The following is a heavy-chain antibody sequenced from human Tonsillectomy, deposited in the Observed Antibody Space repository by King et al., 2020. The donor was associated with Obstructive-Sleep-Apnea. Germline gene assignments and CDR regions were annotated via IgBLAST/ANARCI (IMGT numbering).Heavy chain of an antibody. J-gene: IGHJ4*02. D-gene: IGHD5-18*01. Sequence: EVQLVESGGDLVQPGGSLRLSCAASGFTFSSYWMSWVRQAPGKGLEWVANINQDGSEKNYVDSVKGRLTISGNNAKNSLYLQMNSLRAEDTAVYYCARAPRDTAMRYWGQGTLVTVSS. CDR1: GFTFSSYW. V-gene: IGHV3-7*01. CDR3: ARAPRDTAMRY. CDR2: INQDGSEK.